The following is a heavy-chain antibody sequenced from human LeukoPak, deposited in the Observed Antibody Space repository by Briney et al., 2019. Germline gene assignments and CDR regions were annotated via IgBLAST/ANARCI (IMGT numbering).Heavy chain of an antibody. CDR3: AREAPRYYDSSGYLSDFDN. CDR1: VYTFTSYG. D-gene: IGHD3-22*01. V-gene: IGHV1-18*01. J-gene: IGHJ4*02. CDR2: ISAYNGNT. Sequence: ASVKVSCKASVYTFTSYGISWVRQAPGQGLEWMGWISAYNGNTNYAQKLQGRVTMTTDTSTSTAYMELRSLRSDDTAVYYCAREAPRYYDSSGYLSDFDNWGQGTLATVSS.